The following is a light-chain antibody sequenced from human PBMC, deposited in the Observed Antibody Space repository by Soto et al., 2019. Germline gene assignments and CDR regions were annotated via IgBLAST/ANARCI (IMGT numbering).Light chain of an antibody. V-gene: IGLV2-11*01. J-gene: IGLJ2*01. CDR3: CSYAGSYTVV. Sequence: QSVLTQPRSVSGSPGQSVTISCTGTSSDVGCYNYVSWYQHHPGKAPKLMIYDVSKRPSGVPDRFSGSKSGKTASLTISGLQAEDEADYYCCSYAGSYTVVFGGGTKLTVL. CDR2: DVS. CDR1: SSDVGCYNY.